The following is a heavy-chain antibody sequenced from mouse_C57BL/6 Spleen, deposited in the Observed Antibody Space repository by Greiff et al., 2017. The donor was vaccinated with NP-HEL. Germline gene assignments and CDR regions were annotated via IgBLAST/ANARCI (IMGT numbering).Heavy chain of an antibody. D-gene: IGHD3-2*02. CDR1: GYTFTDYN. Sequence: EVQLQQSGPELVKPGASVKMSCKASGYTFTDYNMHWVKQSPGKSLEWIGYINPNNGGTSYNQKFKGKATLTVYKSSSTAYMELRSLTSEDSAVYYGERGASGYADYFDYWGQGTTLTVSS. V-gene: IGHV1-22*01. CDR2: INPNNGGT. CDR3: ERGASGYADYFDY. J-gene: IGHJ2*01.